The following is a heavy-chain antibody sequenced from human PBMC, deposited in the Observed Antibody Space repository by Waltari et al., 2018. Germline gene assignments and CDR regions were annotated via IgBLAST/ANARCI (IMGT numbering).Heavy chain of an antibody. CDR3: AKDNWNYPRDWFAP. D-gene: IGHD1-7*01. J-gene: IGHJ5*02. CDR1: GFPFSSYA. V-gene: IGHV3-23*01. Sequence: EVQLLESGGGLVQPGGSLRLSCAASGFPFSSYAMSWVRQAPGKGLGLGSAISGSGGSTYDADSVKGRFTISRDNSKNTLYLQMNSRRAEDTAVYYCAKDNWNYPRDWFAPWGQGTLVTVSS. CDR2: ISGSGGST.